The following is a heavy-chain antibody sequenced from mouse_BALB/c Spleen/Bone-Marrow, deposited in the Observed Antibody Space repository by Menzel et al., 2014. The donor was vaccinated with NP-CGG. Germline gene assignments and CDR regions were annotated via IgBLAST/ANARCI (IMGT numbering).Heavy chain of an antibody. J-gene: IGHJ2*01. CDR1: GFTFSSYT. D-gene: IGHD1-2*01. V-gene: IGHV5-6-4*01. CDR2: ITSGGSYT. CDR3: TRDNGPFDY. Sequence: EVKVVESGGGLVKPGGSLKLSCAASGFTFSSYTMSWVRQTPEKRLEWVATITSGGSYTYYPDSVKGRFTISRDNAKNTLYLQMSSLKSEDTAIYYCTRDNGPFDYWGQGTTLTVSS.